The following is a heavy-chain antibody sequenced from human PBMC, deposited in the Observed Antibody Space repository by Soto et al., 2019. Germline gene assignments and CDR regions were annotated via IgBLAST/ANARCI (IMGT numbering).Heavy chain of an antibody. V-gene: IGHV4-59*01. J-gene: IGHJ4*02. CDR2: IYYSGST. CDR1: GGSISSYY. CDR3: ARDSRGPDSSGYYYDY. D-gene: IGHD3-22*01. Sequence: SETLSLTCTVSGGSISSYYWSWIRQPPGKGREWIGYIYYSGSTNYNPSLKIRVTISVDTSKNQFSLKLSSVTAADTTVYYCARDSRGPDSSGYYYDYWGQGTLVTVSS.